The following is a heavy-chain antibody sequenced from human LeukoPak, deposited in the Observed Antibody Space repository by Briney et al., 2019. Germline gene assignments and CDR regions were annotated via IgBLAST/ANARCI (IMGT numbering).Heavy chain of an antibody. CDR2: IYSGGST. J-gene: IGHJ4*02. Sequence: ETLSLTCAVYGGSLSDYYWSWIRQSPGKGLEWVSVIYSGGSTYYADSVKGRFTISRDNSKNTLYLQMNSLRAEDTAVYYCATIDYRGQGTLVTVSS. V-gene: IGHV3-66*01. CDR1: GGSLSDYY. CDR3: ATIDY.